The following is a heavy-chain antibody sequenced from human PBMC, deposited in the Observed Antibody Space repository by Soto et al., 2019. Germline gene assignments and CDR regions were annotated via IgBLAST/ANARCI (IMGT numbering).Heavy chain of an antibody. D-gene: IGHD3-3*01. CDR2: ISGSGAGT. CDR3: AKGPTIFGAVISFDYYYGMYV. Sequence: GGSLRLSCTASGFTFSGSAMSWVRQAPGRGLEWVSGISGSGAGTYYADSVKGRFTISRDNSKNTLYLQMSGLRVEDTAVYYCAKGPTIFGAVISFDYYYGMYVCGQGTPVTVSS. CDR1: GFTFSGSA. V-gene: IGHV3-23*01. J-gene: IGHJ6*02.